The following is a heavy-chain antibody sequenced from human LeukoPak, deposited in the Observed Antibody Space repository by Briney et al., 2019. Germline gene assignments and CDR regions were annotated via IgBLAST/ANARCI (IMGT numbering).Heavy chain of an antibody. CDR1: GYTFTGYY. CDR3: ARDLFPFGTLGYCSGGSCPPSLDYYYGMDV. V-gene: IGHV1-2*02. CDR2: INPNSGGT. Sequence: ASVKVSCKASGYTFTGYYMHWVRQAPGQGLEWMGWINPNSGGTNYAQKFQGRVTMTRDTSISTAYMELSRLRSDDTAVYYCARDLFPFGTLGYCSGGSCPPSLDYYYGMDVWGQGTTVTVSS. D-gene: IGHD2-15*01. J-gene: IGHJ6*02.